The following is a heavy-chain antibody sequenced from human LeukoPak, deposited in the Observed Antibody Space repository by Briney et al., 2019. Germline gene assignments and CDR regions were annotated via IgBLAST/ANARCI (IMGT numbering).Heavy chain of an antibody. CDR3: GKDWKLDY. D-gene: IGHD1-1*01. J-gene: IGHJ4*02. CDR1: GFTFNNYA. CDR2: IGDKGADT. Sequence: GGSLRLSCAASGFTFNNYAMSWVRQAPGKGLEWVAAIGDKGADTKYADPVKGRFTISRDNSKNTLYLQMNSLRVEDTAIYYCGKDWKLDYWGQGTLVTVSS. V-gene: IGHV3-23*01.